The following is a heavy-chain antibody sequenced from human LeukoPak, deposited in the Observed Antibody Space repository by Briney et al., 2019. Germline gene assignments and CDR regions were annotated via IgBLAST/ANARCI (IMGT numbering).Heavy chain of an antibody. D-gene: IGHD3-16*02. Sequence: ASVKLSCKASGGTFSSYAISWVRQAPGQGLEWMGGIIPIFGTANYAQKFQGRVTITTDESTSTAYMELSSLRSEDTAVYYCARTVFMITFGGVIVPGYFDYWGQGTLVTVSS. CDR1: GGTFSSYA. CDR3: ARTVFMITFGGVIVPGYFDY. V-gene: IGHV1-69*05. CDR2: IIPIFGTA. J-gene: IGHJ4*02.